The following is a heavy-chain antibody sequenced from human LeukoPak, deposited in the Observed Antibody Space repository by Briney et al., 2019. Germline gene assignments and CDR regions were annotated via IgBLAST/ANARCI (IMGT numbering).Heavy chain of an antibody. Sequence: ASVKVSCKASGYTFTSYGISWVRQAPGQGLEWMGWISAYNGNTNYAQKLQGRVTMTTDTSTSTAYMELRSLRSDDTAVYYCARRPGYSSGWYPKYNWFDPWGQGTLVTVSS. V-gene: IGHV1-18*01. CDR2: ISAYNGNT. D-gene: IGHD6-19*01. J-gene: IGHJ5*02. CDR1: GYTFTSYG. CDR3: ARRPGYSSGWYPKYNWFDP.